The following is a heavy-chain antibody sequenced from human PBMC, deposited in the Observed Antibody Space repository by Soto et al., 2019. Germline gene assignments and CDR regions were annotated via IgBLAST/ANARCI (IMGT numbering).Heavy chain of an antibody. V-gene: IGHV4-34*01. CDR1: GGFVSSGSYY. Sequence: QVQLQQWGAGLLKPSETLSLTCAVYGGFVSSGSYYWSWSRQPPEKGLEWIGEMSHSGGTHFNPSLKSRVIISVNTSKNQFSLKMSSVTAADTALYYCARVERGTATTVVDAFDIWGPGTMVTVSS. CDR3: ARVERGTATTVVDAFDI. J-gene: IGHJ3*02. CDR2: MSHSGGT. D-gene: IGHD1-1*01.